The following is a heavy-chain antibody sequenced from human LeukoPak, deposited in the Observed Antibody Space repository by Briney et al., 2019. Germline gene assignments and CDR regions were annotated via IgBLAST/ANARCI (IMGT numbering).Heavy chain of an antibody. CDR1: GYTFTNYS. V-gene: IGHV1-24*01. Sequence: ASVKVSCKASGYTFTNYSISWVRQAPGKGLEWMGSFDPEDSETIYAQKLQGRVTMTEDTSTDTAYMELRSLRSDDTAVYYCATRPSHYDNNEGRFHYWGQGTLVIVSS. J-gene: IGHJ1*01. D-gene: IGHD3-16*01. CDR2: FDPEDSET. CDR3: ATRPSHYDNNEGRFHY.